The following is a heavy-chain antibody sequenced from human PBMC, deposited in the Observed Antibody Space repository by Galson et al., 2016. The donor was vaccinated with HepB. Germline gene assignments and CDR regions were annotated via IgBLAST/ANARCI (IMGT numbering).Heavy chain of an antibody. J-gene: IGHJ4*02. CDR2: IWYDGSNE. CDR1: GFTFSSYG. D-gene: IGHD3-10*01. CDR3: ASLGSLGSFSRGLY. Sequence: SLRLSCAASGFTFSSYGMHWVRQAPRKGLEWVAAIWYDGSNEYYADSVKGRFTISRDNSKNTLYLQMNSLRAEDTAVYYCASLGSLGSFSRGLYWGQGTLVTVSS. V-gene: IGHV3-33*01.